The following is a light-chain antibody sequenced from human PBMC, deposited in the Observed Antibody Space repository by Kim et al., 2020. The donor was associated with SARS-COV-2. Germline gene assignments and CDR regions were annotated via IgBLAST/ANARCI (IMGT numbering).Light chain of an antibody. Sequence: GPSITISCTGTSSYVGGYNYVSWYQQYPGKAPKLMIYDVRNRPSGVSNRFFGSKSANTASLTISGLQAEDEADYYCSSYTSSSTLVFGGGTQLTVL. CDR3: SSYTSSSTLV. CDR1: SSYVGGYNY. CDR2: DVR. V-gene: IGLV2-14*03. J-gene: IGLJ2*01.